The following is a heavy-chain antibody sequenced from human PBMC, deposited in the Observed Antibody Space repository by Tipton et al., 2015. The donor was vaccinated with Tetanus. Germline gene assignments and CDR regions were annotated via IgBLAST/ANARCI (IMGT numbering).Heavy chain of an antibody. D-gene: IGHD7-27*01. V-gene: IGHV4-39*01. J-gene: IGHJ3*02. CDR1: GGSISTTSDY. Sequence: LRLSCTVSGGSISTTSDYWGWIRQPPGKGLEWIGSLYYSGTTYYNPSLKSRVTISVDTSKTHFSLRLSSVTAADTAVYYCARHSLKLGMWAFDIWGRGTLVTVSS. CDR3: ARHSLKLGMWAFDI. CDR2: LYYSGTT.